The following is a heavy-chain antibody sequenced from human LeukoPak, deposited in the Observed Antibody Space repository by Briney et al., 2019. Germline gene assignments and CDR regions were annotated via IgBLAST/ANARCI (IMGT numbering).Heavy chain of an antibody. CDR1: GYSISSGYY. CDR2: IYHSGST. V-gene: IGHV4-38-2*02. CDR3: ARVVPNYDSSGDHYWYFDL. D-gene: IGHD3-22*01. J-gene: IGHJ2*01. Sequence: SETLSLTCTVSGYSISSGYYWGWIRQPPGKGLEWIGSIYHSGSTYYNPSLKSRVTISVDTSKNQFSLKLSSVTAADTAVYYCARVVPNYDSSGDHYWYFDLWGRGTLVTVSS.